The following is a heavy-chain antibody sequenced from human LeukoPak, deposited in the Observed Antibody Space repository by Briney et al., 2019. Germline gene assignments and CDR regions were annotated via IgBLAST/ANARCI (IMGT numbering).Heavy chain of an antibody. CDR2: IYYSGST. Sequence: PSETLSLTCTVSGGSISSSSYYWGWLRQPPGKGLEWIGSIYYSGSTYYNPSLKSRVTISVDTSKNQFSLKLSSVTAADTAVYYCARRTNRFGERDFDYWGQGTLVTVSS. J-gene: IGHJ4*02. V-gene: IGHV4-39*01. CDR1: GGSISSSSYY. D-gene: IGHD3-10*01. CDR3: ARRTNRFGERDFDY.